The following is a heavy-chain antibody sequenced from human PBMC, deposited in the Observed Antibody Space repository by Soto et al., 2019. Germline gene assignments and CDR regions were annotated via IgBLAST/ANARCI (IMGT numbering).Heavy chain of an antibody. Sequence: EVQLVESGGGLVQPGGSLRLSCAASGFTFSSYWMSWVRQAPGKGLEWVANIKQDGSEKYYVDSVKGRFTISRDNAKNSLYLQMNSLRAEDTAVYYCARDGASGSSSAHYYYYYGMDVWGQGTTVTVSS. V-gene: IGHV3-7*03. D-gene: IGHD6-6*01. CDR3: ARDGASGSSSAHYYYYYGMDV. J-gene: IGHJ6*02. CDR1: GFTFSSYW. CDR2: IKQDGSEK.